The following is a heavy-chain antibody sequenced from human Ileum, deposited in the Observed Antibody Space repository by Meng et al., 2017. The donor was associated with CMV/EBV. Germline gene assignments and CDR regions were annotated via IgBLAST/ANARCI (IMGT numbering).Heavy chain of an antibody. CDR3: ARDRVPNDFWNGWGSKGMDV. D-gene: IGHD3-3*01. CDR2: IYYSGQI. Sequence: SETLSLTCTVSGGSISSYYWTWIRQPPGKGLEWIGYIYYSGQIKYHPSLMSRVAISIDTSKNQFSLKVTSVTAADTAVYYCARDRVPNDFWNGWGSKGMDVWGQGTTVTVSS. CDR1: GGSISSYY. J-gene: IGHJ6*02. V-gene: IGHV4-59*12.